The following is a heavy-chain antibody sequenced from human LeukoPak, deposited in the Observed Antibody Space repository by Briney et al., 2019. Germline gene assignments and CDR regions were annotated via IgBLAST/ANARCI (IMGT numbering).Heavy chain of an antibody. D-gene: IGHD4-17*01. J-gene: IGHJ2*01. CDR1: GGAISSSSHY. CDR2: IYHSGST. CDR3: ARNTTVTDWYFDL. Sequence: PSETLSLTCTVSGGAISSSSHYWGWIRQPPGKGLEWIGSIYHSGSTVYNPSLKSRVAISVDTSRNHFTLNLEYVTASDTAVYYCARNTTVTDWYFDLWGRGTLVTVSS. V-gene: IGHV4-39*02.